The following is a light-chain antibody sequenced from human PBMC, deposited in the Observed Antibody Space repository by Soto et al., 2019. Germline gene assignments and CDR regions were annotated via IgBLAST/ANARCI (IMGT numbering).Light chain of an antibody. J-gene: IGKJ4*01. CDR1: QSISSW. CDR3: QRYDSYPLS. Sequence: DLQMTQSPSTLSASVGDRVTITCRASQSISSWLAWYQQKPGKAPKVLIYKASSLESGVPSRFSGSGFGTEFTLTISSLQPDDFATYYCQRYDSYPLSFGGGTKVEIK. CDR2: KAS. V-gene: IGKV1-5*03.